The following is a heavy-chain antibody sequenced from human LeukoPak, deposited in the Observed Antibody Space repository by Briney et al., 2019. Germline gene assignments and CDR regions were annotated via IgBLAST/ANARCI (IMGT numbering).Heavy chain of an antibody. CDR1: GYTFTSYD. Sequence: GASVKVSCKASGYTFTSYDINWVRQATGQGLEWMGWINPNSGGTNYAQKFQGRVTMTRDTSISTAYMELSRLRPDDTAVYYCARGSLLQLPVPYWFDPWGQGTLVTVSS. CDR3: ARGSLLQLPVPYWFDP. D-gene: IGHD2-15*01. V-gene: IGHV1-2*02. J-gene: IGHJ5*02. CDR2: INPNSGGT.